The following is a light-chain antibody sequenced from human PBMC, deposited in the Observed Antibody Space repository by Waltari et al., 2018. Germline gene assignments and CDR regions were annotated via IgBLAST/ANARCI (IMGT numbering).Light chain of an antibody. V-gene: IGLV2-14*03. J-gene: IGLJ2*01. Sequence: QSALTQPASMSGSPGQSITIPCTGTSSDVGGYIYVSWYQQHPGEAPKLMIFEVSRRPPGVSDRFSGSKSGNTASLTISGLQAEDEADYYCGSYASGNSILFGGGTKVTVL. CDR1: SSDVGGYIY. CDR3: GSYASGNSIL. CDR2: EVS.